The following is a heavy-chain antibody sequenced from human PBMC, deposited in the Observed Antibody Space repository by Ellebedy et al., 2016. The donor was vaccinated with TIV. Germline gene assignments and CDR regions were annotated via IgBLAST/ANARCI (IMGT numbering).Heavy chain of an antibody. CDR2: IHYTGST. Sequence: MPSETLSLTCTVSGGSISGFYWSWIRQPPGKGLEWIGYIHYTGSTNYNPSLKSRVTISVDTSKNQFSLKLRSVTAADTAVYYCAREEVAGEYLDPWGQGTLVTVSS. CDR1: GGSISGFY. CDR3: AREEVAGEYLDP. V-gene: IGHV4-59*12. D-gene: IGHD2/OR15-2a*01. J-gene: IGHJ5*02.